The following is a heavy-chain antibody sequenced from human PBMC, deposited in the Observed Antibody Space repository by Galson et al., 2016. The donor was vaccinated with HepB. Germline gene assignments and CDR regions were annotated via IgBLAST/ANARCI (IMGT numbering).Heavy chain of an antibody. D-gene: IGHD5-12*01. Sequence: SVKVSCKASGYTFTSYAMHWVRQAPGQRLEWMGWINAGNGNTKYSQKFQGRVTITRDTSASTAYMELSSLRSEDTAVYYCARVSYYGYDPDAFDIWGQGTMVTVSS. CDR1: GYTFTSYA. J-gene: IGHJ3*02. CDR3: ARVSYYGYDPDAFDI. CDR2: INAGNGNT. V-gene: IGHV1-3*01.